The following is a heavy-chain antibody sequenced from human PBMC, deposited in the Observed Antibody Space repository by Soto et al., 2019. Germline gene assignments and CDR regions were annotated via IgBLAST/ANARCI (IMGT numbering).Heavy chain of an antibody. CDR3: AKGSDSGYHDVHSYYYVDV. J-gene: IGHJ6*03. CDR2: ISGSGANT. Sequence: DVQLLESGGGLVQPGGSLRLSCAASGFTFSSCAMSWVRQAPGKGLEWVSDISGSGANTYYADSVKGLFTISRDNSKNTLYLQMNSLTGEDTAVYYCAKGSDSGYHDVHSYYYVDVWGKGTTVTVSS. V-gene: IGHV3-23*01. CDR1: GFTFSSCA. D-gene: IGHD5-12*01.